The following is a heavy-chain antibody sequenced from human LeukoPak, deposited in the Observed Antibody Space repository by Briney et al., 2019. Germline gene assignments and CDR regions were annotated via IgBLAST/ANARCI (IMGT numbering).Heavy chain of an antibody. CDR3: ARDSSGNFIPDYFDY. D-gene: IGHD3-10*01. CDR1: GFTFSSFT. Sequence: PGGSLRLSCAASGFTFSSFTMNWVRQAPGKGLEWVSSISSTSSYIYYADSVKGRFTISRDNAKNSLYLQMNSLRAEDTAVYYCARDSSGNFIPDYFDYWGQGTLVTVSS. CDR2: ISSTSSYI. J-gene: IGHJ4*02. V-gene: IGHV3-21*01.